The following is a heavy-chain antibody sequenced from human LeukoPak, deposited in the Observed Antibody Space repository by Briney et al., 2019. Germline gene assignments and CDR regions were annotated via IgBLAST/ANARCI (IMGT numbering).Heavy chain of an antibody. D-gene: IGHD2-21*01. Sequence: AASVAVSCKTSGYSFTDYYMHWVRQAPGQGLEWMGWINPNSGGTSSAQTFQGRVTMTRDTSITTVYMEVSWLTSDDTAIYYCARADRLHGGPYLIGPWGQGTLVTVSS. CDR1: GYSFTDYY. CDR2: INPNSGGT. J-gene: IGHJ5*02. V-gene: IGHV1-2*02. CDR3: ARADRLHGGPYLIGP.